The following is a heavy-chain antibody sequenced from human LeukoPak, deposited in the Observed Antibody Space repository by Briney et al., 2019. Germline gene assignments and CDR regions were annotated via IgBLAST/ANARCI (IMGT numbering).Heavy chain of an antibody. CDR3: ARGRGGIVATIDI. Sequence: PSETLSLTCTVSGGSISNSSYYWGWIRQPPGKGLEWIGSIYYSGSTYYNPSLKSRVTISVDTSKNQFSLKLSSVTAADTAVYYCARGRGGIVATIDIWGQGTMVTVSS. D-gene: IGHD5-12*01. V-gene: IGHV4-39*01. CDR1: GGSISNSSYY. J-gene: IGHJ3*02. CDR2: IYYSGST.